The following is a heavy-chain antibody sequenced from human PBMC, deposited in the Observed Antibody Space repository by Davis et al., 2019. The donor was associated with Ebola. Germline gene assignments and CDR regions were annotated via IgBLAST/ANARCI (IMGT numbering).Heavy chain of an antibody. CDR3: ARDKGVVPAAISYYYYGMDV. J-gene: IGHJ6*02. D-gene: IGHD2-2*02. CDR1: GGTFSSYA. CDR2: IIPIFGTA. V-gene: IGHV1-69*13. Sequence: SVKVSCKASGGTFSSYAISWVRQAPGQGLEWMGGIIPIFGTASYAQKFQGRVTITADESTSTAYMELSSLRSEDTAVYYCARDKGVVPAAISYYYYGMDVWGQGTTVTVSS.